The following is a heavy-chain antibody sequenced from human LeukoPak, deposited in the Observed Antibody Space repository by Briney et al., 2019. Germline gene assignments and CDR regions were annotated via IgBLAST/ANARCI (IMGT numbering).Heavy chain of an antibody. J-gene: IGHJ4*02. D-gene: IGHD3-9*01. CDR2: ISGSGGST. CDR3: ARHPRGGYFDWLYYFDY. Sequence: GGSLRLSCAASGFTFSSYAMSWVRQAPGKGLEWVSAISGSGGSTYYADSVKGRFTISRDNSKNTLYLQMNSLRAEDTAVYYCARHPRGGYFDWLYYFDYWGQGTLVTVSS. CDR1: GFTFSSYA. V-gene: IGHV3-23*01.